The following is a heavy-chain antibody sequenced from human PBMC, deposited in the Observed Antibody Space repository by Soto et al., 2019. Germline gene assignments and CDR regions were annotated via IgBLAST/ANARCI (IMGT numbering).Heavy chain of an antibody. CDR3: ARGGRQQLEPYYNYYGMNV. J-gene: IGHJ6*02. CDR2: INHSGST. V-gene: IGHV4-34*01. Sequence: SETLSLTCAVYGGSFSGYYWSWIRQPPGKGLEWIGEINHSGSTNYNPSLKSRVTISVDTSKNQFSLKLSSVTAADTAVYYCARGGRQQLEPYYNYYGMNVWGQGTTVTVSS. CDR1: GGSFSGYY. D-gene: IGHD6-13*01.